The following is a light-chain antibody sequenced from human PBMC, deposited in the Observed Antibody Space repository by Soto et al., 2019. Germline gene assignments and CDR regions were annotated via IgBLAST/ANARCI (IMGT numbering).Light chain of an antibody. V-gene: IGLV1-40*01. J-gene: IGLJ2*01. CDR2: ANT. CDR3: AAWDDSLSGPGV. CDR1: SSNIGAGYD. Sequence: QSALTQPPSVSGAPGQRVTISCTGSSSNIGAGYDVHWYQQLPGTAPKLLIYANTNRPSGVPGRFSGSKSGTSASLAITGLQAEDEADYYCAAWDDSLSGPGVFGGGTKLTVL.